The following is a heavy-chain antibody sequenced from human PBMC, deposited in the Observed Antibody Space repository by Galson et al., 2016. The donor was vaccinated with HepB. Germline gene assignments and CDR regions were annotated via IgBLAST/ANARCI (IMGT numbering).Heavy chain of an antibody. J-gene: IGHJ5*02. V-gene: IGHV4-59*01. CDR1: GDSISSYY. CDR3: ARGTSLGAGAGFRYDP. CDR2: YSGST. Sequence: SETLSLTCTVSGDSISSYYWTWIRQPPGKGLEWIGYSGSTHYNPSLKSRVTISLDTSKKQFSLKLSSVTAADTAVYYCARGTSLGAGAGFRYDPWGHGTLVTVSS. D-gene: IGHD6-13*01.